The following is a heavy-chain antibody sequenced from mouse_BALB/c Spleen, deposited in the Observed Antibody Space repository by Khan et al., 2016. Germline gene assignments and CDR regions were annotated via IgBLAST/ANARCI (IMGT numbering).Heavy chain of an antibody. V-gene: IGHV14-3*02. D-gene: IGHD1-1*02. CDR2: IDPANGNT. CDR3: ARCGGTGLAY. Sequence: VQLKQSGAELVKPGASVKLSCTASGFNIKDTYMHWVKQRPEQGLEWIGRIDPANGNTKFDPKFQGKATITADTSSNTAYLQLSSLTSEDTAVYYGARCGGTGLAYWGQGTLVTVSA. J-gene: IGHJ3*01. CDR1: GFNIKDTY.